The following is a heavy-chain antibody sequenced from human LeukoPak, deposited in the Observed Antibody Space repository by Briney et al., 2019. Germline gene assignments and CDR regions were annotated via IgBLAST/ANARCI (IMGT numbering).Heavy chain of an antibody. J-gene: IGHJ5*02. CDR3: ARAPDIVVVVAARTRWFDP. V-gene: IGHV4-39*07. CDR1: GGSISSSSYY. Sequence: PSETLSLTCTVSGGSISSSSYYWGWIRQPPGKGLECIGSIYYSGSTYYNPSLKSRVTISVDTSKNQFSLKLSSVTAADTAVYYCARAPDIVVVVAARTRWFDPWGQGTLVTVSS. D-gene: IGHD2-15*01. CDR2: IYYSGST.